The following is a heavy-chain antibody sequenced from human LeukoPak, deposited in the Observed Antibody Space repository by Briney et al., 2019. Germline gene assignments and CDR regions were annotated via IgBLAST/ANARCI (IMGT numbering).Heavy chain of an antibody. Sequence: ASVKVSCKASGYTFTSYSMNWVRQAPGQGLEWMGWISAYNGNTNYAQKLQGRVTMTTDTSTSTAYMELRSLRSDDTAVYYCARAKSRYGLRNWFDPWGQGTLVTVSS. J-gene: IGHJ5*02. CDR1: GYTFTSYS. D-gene: IGHD3-10*01. CDR2: ISAYNGNT. CDR3: ARAKSRYGLRNWFDP. V-gene: IGHV1-18*04.